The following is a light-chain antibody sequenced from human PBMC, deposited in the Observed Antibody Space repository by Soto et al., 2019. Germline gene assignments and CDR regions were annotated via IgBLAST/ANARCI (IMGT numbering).Light chain of an antibody. CDR3: QQYHSYSLS. V-gene: IGKV1-5*03. Sequence: DIQMTQSPSTLSASVGDRVTITCRASQSISSWLAWYQQKPGKAPKLLIYKASSLEGGVPSRFSGSGSCTDFTLTISSLQPDDFATYYCQQYHSYSLSFGGGTKVDIK. CDR2: KAS. CDR1: QSISSW. J-gene: IGKJ4*01.